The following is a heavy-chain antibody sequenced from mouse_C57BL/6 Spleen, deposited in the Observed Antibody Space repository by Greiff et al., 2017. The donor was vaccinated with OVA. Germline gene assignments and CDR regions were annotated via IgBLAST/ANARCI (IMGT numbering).Heavy chain of an antibody. CDR2: INPNNCGT. J-gene: IGHJ4*01. CDR1: GYTFTDYN. Sequence: EVQLQPSGPELVKPGASVQMSCTASGYTFTDYNMHWVNQSHGTSLEWLGYINPNNCGTSYNQKFKGKATLTVNKSSITAYMELRSLTSEESAVYYCARWDYYNAMDYWGQGTSVTVSS. D-gene: IGHD2-4*01. V-gene: IGHV1-22*01. CDR3: ARWDYYNAMDY.